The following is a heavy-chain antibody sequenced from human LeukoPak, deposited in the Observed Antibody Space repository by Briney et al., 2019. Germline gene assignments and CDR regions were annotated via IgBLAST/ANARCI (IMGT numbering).Heavy chain of an antibody. CDR1: GGSISSYY. J-gene: IGHJ4*02. Sequence: SETLSLTCTASGGSISSYYWSWIRQPPGKGLEWIGYIYYSGSTNYNPSLKSRVTISVDTSKNQFSLKLSSVTAADTAVYYCARSHYYDSWDYWGQGTLVTVSS. V-gene: IGHV4-59*01. CDR2: IYYSGST. D-gene: IGHD3-22*01. CDR3: ARSHYYDSWDY.